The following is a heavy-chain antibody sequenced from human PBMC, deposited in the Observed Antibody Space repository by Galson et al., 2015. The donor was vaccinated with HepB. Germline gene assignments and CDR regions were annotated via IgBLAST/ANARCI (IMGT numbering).Heavy chain of an antibody. V-gene: IGHV3-30-3*01. Sequence: SLRLSCAASGLTFSSYAMHWVRQAPGKGLEWVAVISSDGSNKFYADSVKGRFTISRDNSKNTLYLQMNSLRPEDTAVYYCAGSSGSFYSFFSDYWGQGTLVTVSS. J-gene: IGHJ4*02. CDR3: AGSSGSFYSFFSDY. CDR2: ISSDGSNK. D-gene: IGHD3-10*01. CDR1: GLTFSSYA.